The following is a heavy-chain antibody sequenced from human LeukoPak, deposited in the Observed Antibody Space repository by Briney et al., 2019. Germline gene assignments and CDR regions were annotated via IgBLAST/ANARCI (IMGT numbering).Heavy chain of an antibody. Sequence: SVKVSCKASGFTFTSSAVQWVRQARGQRLEWIGWIVVGSGNTNYAQKFQERVTITRDTSTSTAYMELSSLRSEDTAVYYCAMYYYDSSGYYSNDYWGQGTLVTVSS. CDR1: GFTFTSSA. CDR3: AMYYYDSSGYYSNDY. V-gene: IGHV1-58*01. J-gene: IGHJ4*02. D-gene: IGHD3-22*01. CDR2: IVVGSGNT.